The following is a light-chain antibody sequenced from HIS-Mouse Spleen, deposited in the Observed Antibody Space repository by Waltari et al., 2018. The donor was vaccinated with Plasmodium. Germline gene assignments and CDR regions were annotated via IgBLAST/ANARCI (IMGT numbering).Light chain of an antibody. Sequence: SYELTQPPSVSVSPGQTARITCSGEALQKNYAYWYQQKSGQAPVLVIYEDSKRPSGIPERFSGSSSGTMATLTISGAQVEDEADYYCYSTDSSGNHRVFGGGTKLTVL. J-gene: IGLJ3*02. V-gene: IGLV3-10*01. CDR3: YSTDSSGNHRV. CDR1: ALQKNY. CDR2: EDS.